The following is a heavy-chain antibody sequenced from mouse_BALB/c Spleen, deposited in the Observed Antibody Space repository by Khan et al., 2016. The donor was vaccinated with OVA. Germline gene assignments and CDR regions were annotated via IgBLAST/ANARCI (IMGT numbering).Heavy chain of an antibody. D-gene: IGHD2-10*02. Sequence: VKLLESGPGLVAPSQSLSITCTVSGFSLTDYGVSWIRQPPGKGLEWLGVIWGGGSTYYNSALKSRLSISKDNSESQVFLKMNRLQTDDTAIYYCAKVVWSYYFTLDYWGQGTSVTVSS. J-gene: IGHJ4*01. CDR2: IWGGGST. CDR3: AKVVWSYYFTLDY. V-gene: IGHV2-6-5*01. CDR1: GFSLTDYG.